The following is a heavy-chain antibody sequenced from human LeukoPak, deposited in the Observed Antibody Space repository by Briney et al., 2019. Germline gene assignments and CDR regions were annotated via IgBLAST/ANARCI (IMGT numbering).Heavy chain of an antibody. Sequence: SETLSLTCTVSGGSISSSSYYWGWIRQPPGKGLERIGSIYYSGSTYYNPSLKSRVTISVDTSKNQFSLKLSSVTAADTAVYYCARHFEGTGDIVVVPAAILGPFDYWGQGTLVTVSS. V-gene: IGHV4-39*01. CDR3: ARHFEGTGDIVVVPAAILGPFDY. J-gene: IGHJ4*02. CDR2: IYYSGST. D-gene: IGHD2-2*01. CDR1: GGSISSSSYY.